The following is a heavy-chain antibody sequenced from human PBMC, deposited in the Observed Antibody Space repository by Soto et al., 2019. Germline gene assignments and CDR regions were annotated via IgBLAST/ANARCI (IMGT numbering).Heavy chain of an antibody. V-gene: IGHV1-18*01. CDR1: GFTFTNYG. CDR2: ITTYNGDT. D-gene: IGHD2-15*01. CDR3: AREALGYCSGGSCYSSDGMDV. J-gene: IGHJ6*02. Sequence: QAQLVQSGAEVKKPGASVTVSCKASGFTFTNYGINWVRQAPGRGLEWMGWITTYNGDTKHAQKFHGRVTMTTDTSTTTAYMELRSLRSDDTAVYFCAREALGYCSGGSCYSSDGMDVWGQGTTVTVSS.